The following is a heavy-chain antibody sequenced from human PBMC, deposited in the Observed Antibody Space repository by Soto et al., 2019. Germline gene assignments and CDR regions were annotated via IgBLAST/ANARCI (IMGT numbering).Heavy chain of an antibody. Sequence: PSETLSLTCTVSGGSISSGGYYWSWIRQHPGKGLEWIGYIYYSGSTYYNPSLKSRVTISVDTSKNQFSLKLSSVTAADTAVYYCARSSELCCSGGSCYSCFGIDPWGQGTLVTVSS. CDR2: IYYSGST. J-gene: IGHJ5*02. CDR1: GGSISSGGYY. V-gene: IGHV4-31*03. CDR3: ARSSELCCSGGSCYSCFGIDP. D-gene: IGHD2-15*01.